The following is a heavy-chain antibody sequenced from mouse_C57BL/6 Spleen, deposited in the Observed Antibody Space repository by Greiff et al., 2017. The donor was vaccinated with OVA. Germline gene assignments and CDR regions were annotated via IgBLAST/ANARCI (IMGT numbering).Heavy chain of an antibody. Sequence: EVQVVESGGDLVKPGGSLKLSCAASGFTFSSYGMSWVRQTPDKRLEWVATISSGGSYTYYPDSVKGRFTISRDNAKNTLYLQMSSLKSEDTAMYYCARHGTTVMDYWGQGTSVTVSS. J-gene: IGHJ4*01. D-gene: IGHD1-1*01. CDR2: ISSGGSYT. CDR3: ARHGTTVMDY. V-gene: IGHV5-6*01. CDR1: GFTFSSYG.